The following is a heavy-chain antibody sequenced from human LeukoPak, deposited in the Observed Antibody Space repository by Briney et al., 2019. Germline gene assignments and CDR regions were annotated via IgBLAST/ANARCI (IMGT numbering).Heavy chain of an antibody. J-gene: IGHJ4*02. V-gene: IGHV3-30*04. CDR3: AKIVGATGGYFDY. D-gene: IGHD1-26*01. Sequence: GRSLRLSCAASGFTFSSYAMHWVRQAPGKGLEWVAVISYDGSNKYYADSVKGRFTISRDNSKNTLYLQMNSLRAEDTAVYYCAKIVGATGGYFDYWGQGTLVTVSS. CDR2: ISYDGSNK. CDR1: GFTFSSYA.